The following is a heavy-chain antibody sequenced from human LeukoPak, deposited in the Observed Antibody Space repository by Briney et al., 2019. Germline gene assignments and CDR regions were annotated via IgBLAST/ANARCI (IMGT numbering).Heavy chain of an antibody. D-gene: IGHD6-6*01. V-gene: IGHV3-23*01. CDR3: AREGNSSSSPVDY. CDR2: ISDSGGRT. CDR1: GITLSNYG. Sequence: AGGSLRLSCAVSGITLSNYGMSWVRQAPGKGLEWVAGISDSGGRTNYADSVKGRFTISRDNPKNTLYLQMNSLRAEDTAVYFCAREGNSSSSPVDYWGQGTLVTVSS. J-gene: IGHJ4*02.